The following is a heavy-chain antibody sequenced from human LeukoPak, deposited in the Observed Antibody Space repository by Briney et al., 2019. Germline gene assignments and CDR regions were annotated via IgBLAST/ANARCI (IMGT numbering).Heavy chain of an antibody. V-gene: IGHV3-23*01. CDR1: GFTLTSYA. CDR2: ISGSGTST. J-gene: IGHJ4*02. CDR3: AKVRGGWYHDY. D-gene: IGHD6-19*01. Sequence: GGSLRLSRAASGFTLTSYAMSWVRQAPGKGLEWVSSISGSGTSTYYADSVKGRFTISRDDSKNTLFLQTNSLRADDTAVYYCAKVRGGWYHDYWGQGTLVTVSS.